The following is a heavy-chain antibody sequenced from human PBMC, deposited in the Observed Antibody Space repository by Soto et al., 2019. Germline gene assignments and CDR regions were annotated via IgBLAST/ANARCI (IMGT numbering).Heavy chain of an antibody. CDR3: ARTGFGTGWCFDY. J-gene: IGHJ4*02. CDR2: IYHTGSS. CDR1: GYFISDGYY. V-gene: IGHV4-38-2*01. D-gene: IGHD6-19*01. Sequence: SETLSLTCAVSGYFISDGYYWGWIRQPPGKGLEWIATIYHTGSSYYNPSLKSRFTISVNASNNQFSLKVTSVTAADTAVYYCARTGFGTGWCFDYWGQGALVT.